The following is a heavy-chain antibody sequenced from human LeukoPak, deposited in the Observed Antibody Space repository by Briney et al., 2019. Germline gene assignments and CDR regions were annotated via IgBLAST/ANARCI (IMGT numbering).Heavy chain of an antibody. J-gene: IGHJ6*02. CDR3: ARGDFWSGYYYSSYYYYGMDV. D-gene: IGHD3-3*01. CDR1: GGSISSYY. Sequence: SETLSLTCTVSGGSISSYYWSWIRPPPGKGREWVGYIYYSGSNNYKPSLQSRVTISVDTSKNQFSLKLSSVTAADTAVYYCARGDFWSGYYYSSYYYYGMDVWGQGTTVTVSS. CDR2: IYYSGSN. V-gene: IGHV4-59*01.